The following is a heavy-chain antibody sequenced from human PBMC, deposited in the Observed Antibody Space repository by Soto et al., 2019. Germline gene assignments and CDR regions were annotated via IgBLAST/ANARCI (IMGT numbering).Heavy chain of an antibody. CDR1: GGSISSYY. V-gene: IGHV4-59*08. CDR2: IFYSGST. Sequence: PSETLSLTCTVSGGSISSYYWTWLRQPPGKGLEWIGYIFYSGSTNYNPSLKSRVTISVDTSKNQFSLKLSSVTAADTAVYYCARHYSAYSSSDWFDPWGQGTLVTVSS. D-gene: IGHD6-6*01. J-gene: IGHJ5*02. CDR3: ARHYSAYSSSDWFDP.